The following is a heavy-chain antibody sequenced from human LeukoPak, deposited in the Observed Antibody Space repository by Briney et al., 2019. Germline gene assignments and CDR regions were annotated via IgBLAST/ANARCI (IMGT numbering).Heavy chain of an antibody. V-gene: IGHV1-46*01. CDR1: GYTFTNYY. D-gene: IGHD3-22*01. CDR2: INPTGGSS. CDR3: ARGPHDGSGWYEF. Sequence: ASVKVSCKASGYTFTNYYMHWVRQGPGQGLEWMGIINPTGGSSSYAQKFQGRVTMTRDTSTSTVYMELSSLRSEDTAVYFCARGPHDGSGWYEFWGQGTLVTVSS. J-gene: IGHJ5*01.